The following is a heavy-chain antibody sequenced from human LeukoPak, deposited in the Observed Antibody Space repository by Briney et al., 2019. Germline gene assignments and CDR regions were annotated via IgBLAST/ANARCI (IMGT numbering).Heavy chain of an antibody. CDR1: GGSISSYY. J-gene: IGHJ4*02. D-gene: IGHD3-22*01. CDR2: ICYSGST. CDR3: ARDKSAFGGYLH. V-gene: IGHV4-59*01. Sequence: SETLSLTCTVSGGSISSYYWSWIRQPPGKGLEWIGYICYSGSTNYNPSLKSRVTISVDTSKNQFSLKLSSVTAADTAVYYCARDKSAFGGYLHWGQGTLVTVSS.